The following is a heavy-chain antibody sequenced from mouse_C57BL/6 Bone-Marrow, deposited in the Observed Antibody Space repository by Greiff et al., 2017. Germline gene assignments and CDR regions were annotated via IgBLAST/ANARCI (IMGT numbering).Heavy chain of an antibody. V-gene: IGHV1-50*01. Sequence: VQLQQPGAELVKPGASVKLSCKASGYTFTSYWLQWVKQRPGQGLEWIGELDPSDSYTNSNQKFKGKATLTVDTSSSTAYMHLSSLISEDSAVYYCSREKGFYYGYDGYAMDYWGQGTSVTVSS. D-gene: IGHD2-2*01. CDR3: SREKGFYYGYDGYAMDY. CDR1: GYTFTSYW. J-gene: IGHJ4*01. CDR2: LDPSDSYT.